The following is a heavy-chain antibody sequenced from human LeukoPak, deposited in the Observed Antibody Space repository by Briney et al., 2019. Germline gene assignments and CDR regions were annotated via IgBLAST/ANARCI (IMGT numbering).Heavy chain of an antibody. CDR3: AKADGDKPLDY. CDR2: ISSSSTYI. CDR1: GFTFSSYS. Sequence: PGGSLRLSCAASGFTFSSYSMNWVSQAPGKGLEWVSSISSSSTYIYYADSVKDRFTISRDNAKNSVNLHMNSLRAVDTGVYYCAKADGDKPLDYWGQGTLVTVSS. V-gene: IGHV3-21*01. D-gene: IGHD4-17*01. J-gene: IGHJ4*02.